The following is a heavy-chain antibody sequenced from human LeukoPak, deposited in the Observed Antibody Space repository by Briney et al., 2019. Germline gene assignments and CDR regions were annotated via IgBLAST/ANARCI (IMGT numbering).Heavy chain of an antibody. D-gene: IGHD3-22*01. J-gene: IGHJ4*02. V-gene: IGHV3-20*04. CDR1: GFTFDDYG. CDR2: INWNGDNT. Sequence: GGSLRLSCAASGFTFDDYGMNWVRQAPGKGLEWVSGINWNGDNTDYADSVKGRFTISRDNAKNSLYLEMDSLRAEDTALYYCARDRFGDDSSGYYYDYFDYWGRGTLVTVSS. CDR3: ARDRFGDDSSGYYYDYFDY.